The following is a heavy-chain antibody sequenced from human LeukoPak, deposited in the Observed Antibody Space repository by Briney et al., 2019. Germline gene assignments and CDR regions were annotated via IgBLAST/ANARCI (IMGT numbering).Heavy chain of an antibody. CDR2: ISWNSGSI. J-gene: IGHJ3*02. CDR3: AKGGATDAFDI. D-gene: IGHD1-26*01. Sequence: PGRSLRLSCAASGFTFDDYAMHWVRQAPGKGLEWVSGISWNSGSIGYADSVKGRFTISRDNAKNPLYLQMNSLRAEDMALYYCAKGGATDAFDIWGQGTMVTVSS. CDR1: GFTFDDYA. V-gene: IGHV3-9*03.